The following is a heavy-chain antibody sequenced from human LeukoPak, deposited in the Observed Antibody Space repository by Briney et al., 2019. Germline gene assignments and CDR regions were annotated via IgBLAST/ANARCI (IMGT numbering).Heavy chain of an antibody. CDR1: EFTFSSYS. CDR2: ISSDSSDI. CDR3: AREGDFWSGYSVG. J-gene: IGHJ4*02. V-gene: IGHV3-21*01. Sequence: GGSLRLSCAASEFTFSSYSMNWVRQAPGKGLEWVSSISSDSSDIYYADSVKGRFTIARDNAENSLYLQMNSLRAEDTAVYYCAREGDFWSGYSVGWGQGTLDTVSS. D-gene: IGHD3-3*01.